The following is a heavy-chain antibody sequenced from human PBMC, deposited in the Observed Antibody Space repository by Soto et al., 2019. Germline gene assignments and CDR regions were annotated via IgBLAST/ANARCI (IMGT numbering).Heavy chain of an antibody. CDR1: GFPFSDYA. V-gene: IGHV3-23*01. Sequence: PGGSLRLSCGASGFPFSDYAMNWVRQAPGKGLEWVSTISGGGGSTYYADSVRGRFTISRDNPKNTLYLQMHSLRPDDTAIYYCAKGGAFYYDLNWFDPWGQGTSVTVSS. D-gene: IGHD3-22*01. CDR3: AKGGAFYYDLNWFDP. J-gene: IGHJ5*02. CDR2: ISGGGGST.